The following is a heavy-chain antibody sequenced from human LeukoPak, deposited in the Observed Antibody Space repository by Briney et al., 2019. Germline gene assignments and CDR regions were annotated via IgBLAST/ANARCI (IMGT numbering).Heavy chain of an antibody. V-gene: IGHV1-18*01. CDR3: ARSLYGEAFDL. J-gene: IGHJ4*02. D-gene: IGHD4/OR15-4a*01. CDR1: GYTFTSYA. CDR2: ISASNGYM. Sequence: ASVKVSCKASGYTFTSYAMNWVRQAPGQGLEWLGWISASNGYMNYAEKVQDRITVTIDTSTSTVYMELTSLTSDDTGVYYCARSLYGEAFDLWGQGTLVTVSS.